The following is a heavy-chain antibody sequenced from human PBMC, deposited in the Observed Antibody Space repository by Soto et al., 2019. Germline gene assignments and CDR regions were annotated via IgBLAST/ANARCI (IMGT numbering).Heavy chain of an antibody. Sequence: EVQLLESGGGLVQPGGSLRLSCAASGFTFSSYAMSWVRQAPGKGLEWVSAISGSGGSTYYADSVKGRFTISRDNSKNTLYLQMNSLRAEDTAVYYCAKDGARYCSSTSCLNWFDPWGQGTLVTVSS. CDR1: GFTFSSYA. CDR3: AKDGARYCSSTSCLNWFDP. CDR2: ISGSGGST. D-gene: IGHD2-2*01. V-gene: IGHV3-23*01. J-gene: IGHJ5*02.